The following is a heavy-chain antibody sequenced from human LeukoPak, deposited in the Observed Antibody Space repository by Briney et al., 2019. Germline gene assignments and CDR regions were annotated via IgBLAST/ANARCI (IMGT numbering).Heavy chain of an antibody. V-gene: IGHV4-61*02. CDR2: IYTSGST. CDR1: GGSISSGSYY. CDR3: ARESDYYDSSAYDWFDP. Sequence: SETLSLTCTVSGGSISSGSYYWSWIRQPAGKGLEWIGRIYTSGSTNYNPSLKSRVTISVDRSKNQFSLKLSSVTAADTAVYYCARESDYYDSSAYDWFDPWGQGTLVTVSS. D-gene: IGHD3-22*01. J-gene: IGHJ5*02.